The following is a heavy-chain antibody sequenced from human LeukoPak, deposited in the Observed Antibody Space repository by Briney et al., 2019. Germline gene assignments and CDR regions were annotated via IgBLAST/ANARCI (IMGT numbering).Heavy chain of an antibody. CDR2: IYYSGST. V-gene: IGHV4-59*08. J-gene: IGHJ6*02. D-gene: IGHD2-15*01. Sequence: SETLSLTCTVSGGSISSYYWSWIRHPPGKGLELIGYIYYSGSTNYNPSLKSRVTISVDTSKNQFSLKPSSVTAADTAVYYCARLLGYCSGGSCYGNYYYYYGMDVWGQGTTVTVSS. CDR3: ARLLGYCSGGSCYGNYYYYYGMDV. CDR1: GGSISSYY.